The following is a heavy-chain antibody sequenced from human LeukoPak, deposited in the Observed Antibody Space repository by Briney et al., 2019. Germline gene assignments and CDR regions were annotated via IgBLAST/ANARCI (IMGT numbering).Heavy chain of an antibody. Sequence: GGSLRLSCAASGFTFSSYGMHWVRQAPGKGLEWVAVISYDGSNKYYADSVKGRFTISRDNSKNTLYLQMNSLRAEDTAVYYRAKDLGYYDSSGYYSFGVFDYWGQGTLVTVSS. V-gene: IGHV3-30*18. CDR1: GFTFSSYG. CDR3: AKDLGYYDSSGYYSFGVFDY. CDR2: ISYDGSNK. J-gene: IGHJ4*02. D-gene: IGHD3-22*01.